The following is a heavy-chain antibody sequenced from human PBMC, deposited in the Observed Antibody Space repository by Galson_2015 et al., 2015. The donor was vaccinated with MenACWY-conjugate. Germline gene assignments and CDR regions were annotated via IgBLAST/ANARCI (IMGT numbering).Heavy chain of an antibody. CDR3: ARFQYDSSGWDC. D-gene: IGHD3-22*01. J-gene: IGHJ4*02. Sequence: MGRIDPGDSDTRYSPSFQGQVTISADKPISTAYLQWISLKASDSAMYYCARFQYDSSGWDCWGQGTLVTVSS. CDR2: IDPGDSDT. V-gene: IGHV5-51*04.